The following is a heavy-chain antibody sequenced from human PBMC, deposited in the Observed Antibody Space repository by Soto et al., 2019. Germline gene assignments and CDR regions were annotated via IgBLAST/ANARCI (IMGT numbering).Heavy chain of an antibody. D-gene: IGHD4-4*01. CDR2: MSYDGSNI. V-gene: IGHV3-30*04. J-gene: IGHJ6*02. CDR1: GFTFNDYA. CDR3: ARANGLQGYYYYYGMDV. Sequence: GGSLRLSCAASGFTFNDYAMHWVRQAPGKGLEWVSVMSYDGSNIYYADSVKGRFTISRDNSKNTLYLQMNSLRDEDTAVYSCARANGLQGYYYYYGMDVWGQGTTVTVS.